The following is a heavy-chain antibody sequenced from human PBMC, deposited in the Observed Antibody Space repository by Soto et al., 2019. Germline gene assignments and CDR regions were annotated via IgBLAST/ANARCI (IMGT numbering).Heavy chain of an antibody. CDR2: INPNSGNT. CDR1: GGTFSSYA. V-gene: IGHV1-8*03. CDR3: ARGGSSSWSSPSNWFDP. D-gene: IGHD6-13*01. J-gene: IGHJ5*02. Sequence: GASVKVSCKASGGTFSSYAISWVRQAPGQGLEWMGWINPNSGNTNYAQKFQGRVTITTNNSISTAYMELSSLRSEDTAVYYCARGGSSSWSSPSNWFDPWGQGTLVTVSS.